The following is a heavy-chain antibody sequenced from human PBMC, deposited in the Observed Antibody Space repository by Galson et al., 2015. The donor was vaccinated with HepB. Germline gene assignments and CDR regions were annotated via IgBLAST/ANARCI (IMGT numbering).Heavy chain of an antibody. J-gene: IGHJ3*02. CDR2: IKSKTDRGTT. CDR3: TTDAFDI. V-gene: IGHV3-15*01. CDR1: GFTFSNAW. Sequence: SLRLSCAASGFTFSNAWMSWVRQAPGKGLEWLGRIKSKTDRGTTDYAAPVKGRFTISRDDSKNTLYLQMNSLETEDTAVYYCTTDAFDIWGQGTMVTVSS.